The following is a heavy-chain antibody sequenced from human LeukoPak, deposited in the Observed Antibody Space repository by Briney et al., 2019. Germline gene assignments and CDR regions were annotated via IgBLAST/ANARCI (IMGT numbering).Heavy chain of an antibody. CDR3: ARAGISPDPIFDY. J-gene: IGHJ4*02. D-gene: IGHD2-15*01. V-gene: IGHV4-31*03. Sequence: ASETLSLTCTVSGGSISSGGYYWSCIRQHPGKGLEWIGYIYYSGSTYYNPSLKSRVTISVDTSKNQFSLKLSSVTAADTAVYYCARAGISPDPIFDYWGQGTLVTVSS. CDR2: IYYSGST. CDR1: GGSISSGGYY.